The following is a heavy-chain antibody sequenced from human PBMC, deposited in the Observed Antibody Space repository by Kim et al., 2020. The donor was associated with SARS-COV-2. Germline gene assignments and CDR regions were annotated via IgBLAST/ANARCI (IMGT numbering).Heavy chain of an antibody. D-gene: IGHD1-1*01. CDR2: IYSGGST. Sequence: SETLSLTCAVSGDSISSSGYPWTWIRPPPGKGLEWIGYIYSGGSTYYSPSLESRVTMSVDRSKNQFSLRLSSVTAADSAVYFCARESDSGNYFDSWGQGTLVTVSS. V-gene: IGHV4-30-2*01. CDR1: GDSISSSGYP. CDR3: ARESDSGNYFDS. J-gene: IGHJ4*02.